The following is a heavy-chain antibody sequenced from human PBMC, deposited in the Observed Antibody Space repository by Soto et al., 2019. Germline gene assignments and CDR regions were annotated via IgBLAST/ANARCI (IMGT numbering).Heavy chain of an antibody. Sequence: QVQLQESGPGLVKPSETLSLTCAVSGGSISSGSYYWGWIRQFPGKGLDLIGTIYYSGSTYYNPSLKSRVTISVDTAKNQFSLKLSSVTAADTAVYYCATVRGSGWTGDVFDIWGQGTTVTVSS. V-gene: IGHV4-39*01. CDR2: IYYSGST. CDR3: ATVRGSGWTGDVFDI. J-gene: IGHJ3*02. CDR1: GGSISSGSYY. D-gene: IGHD6-19*01.